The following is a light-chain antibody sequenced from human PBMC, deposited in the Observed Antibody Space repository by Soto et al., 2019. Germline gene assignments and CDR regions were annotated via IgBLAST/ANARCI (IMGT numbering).Light chain of an antibody. Sequence: EIVLTQSPGTLSLSPGERATLSCRASQSVSNNYLAWYKQKPGQAPRLLIYGASNRATGIPDRFSGSGSGTDFTLTISRLEPEEFAVDDCQQYGSSGTFGQGTKVDIK. J-gene: IGKJ1*01. CDR1: QSVSNNY. CDR2: GAS. CDR3: QQYGSSGT. V-gene: IGKV3-20*01.